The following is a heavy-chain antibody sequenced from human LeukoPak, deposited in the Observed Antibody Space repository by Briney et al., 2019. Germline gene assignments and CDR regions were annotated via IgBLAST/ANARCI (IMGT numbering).Heavy chain of an antibody. CDR1: GGSISSGSYY. Sequence: SQTLSLTCTVSGGSISSGSYYWSWIRQPAGKGLEWIGRIYTSGSTNYNPSLKSRVTISVDTSKNQFSLKLSSVTAADTAVYYCARDFPPPGSSSSRAFDIWGQGTMVTVSS. D-gene: IGHD6-6*01. V-gene: IGHV4-61*02. CDR2: IYTSGST. J-gene: IGHJ3*02. CDR3: ARDFPPPGSSSSRAFDI.